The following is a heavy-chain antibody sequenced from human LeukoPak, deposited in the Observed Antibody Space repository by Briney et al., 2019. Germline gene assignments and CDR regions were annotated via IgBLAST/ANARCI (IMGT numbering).Heavy chain of an antibody. J-gene: IGHJ4*02. CDR3: AKSDDSSGYFY. CDR2: INTDGSST. V-gene: IGHV3-74*01. Sequence: GGSLRLSCTASGFTFRTYWMHWVRQAPGKGLVWVSRINTDGSSTTYADSVKGRFTISRDNAKNTLYLQMNSLRAEDTAVYYCAKSDDSSGYFYWGQGTLVTVSS. CDR1: GFTFRTYW. D-gene: IGHD3-22*01.